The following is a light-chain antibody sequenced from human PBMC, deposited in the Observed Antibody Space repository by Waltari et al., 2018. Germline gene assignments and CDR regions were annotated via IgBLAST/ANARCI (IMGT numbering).Light chain of an antibody. CDR3: MQAMHLPLT. CDR2: QIS. J-gene: IGKJ4*01. V-gene: IGKV2-29*03. Sequence: DIVMTQTPLSLSVTPGQPASISCKSSQSLLHSDGKTYLYWYFQRPGQSPQLLIYQISGRFSGVPDRFSGSVSGTDFTLRISRVEPDDIGVYYCMQAMHLPLTFGGGTKVEVK. CDR1: QSLLHSDGKTY.